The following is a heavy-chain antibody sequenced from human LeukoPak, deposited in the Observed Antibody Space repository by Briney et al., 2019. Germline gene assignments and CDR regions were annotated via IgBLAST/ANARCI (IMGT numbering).Heavy chain of an antibody. D-gene: IGHD3-3*01. CDR3: AATYYDFWSGYYTPTTDY. J-gene: IGHJ4*02. V-gene: IGHV4-34*01. Sequence: SETLSLTCAVYGGSFSGYYWSWIRQPPGKGLEWIGEINHSGSTNYNPSLKSRVTISVDTSKNQFSLKLSSVTAEDTAVYYCAATYYDFWSGYYTPTTDYWGQGTLVTVSS. CDR1: GGSFSGYY. CDR2: INHSGST.